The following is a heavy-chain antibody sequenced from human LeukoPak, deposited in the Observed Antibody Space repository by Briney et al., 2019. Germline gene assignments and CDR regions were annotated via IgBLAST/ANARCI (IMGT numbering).Heavy chain of an antibody. V-gene: IGHV1-2*02. J-gene: IGHJ3*02. CDR1: GYTFTGYY. CDR2: INPNSGGT. Sequence: ASVKVSCKASGYTFTGYYTHWVRQAPGQGLEWMGWINPNSGGTNYAQKFQGRVTMTRDTSISTAYMELSRLRSDDTAVYYCARVLKEYYDFWSGYYPNDAFDIWGQGTMVTVSS. CDR3: ARVLKEYYDFWSGYYPNDAFDI. D-gene: IGHD3-3*01.